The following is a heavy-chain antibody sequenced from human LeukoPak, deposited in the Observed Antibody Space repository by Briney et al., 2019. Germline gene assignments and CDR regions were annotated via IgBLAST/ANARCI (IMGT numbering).Heavy chain of an antibody. D-gene: IGHD4-11*01. V-gene: IGHV4-34*01. Sequence: SETLSLTCAVYGGSFSGYYWSWIRQPPGKGLEWIGETNHSGSTNYNPSLKSRVTISVDTSKNQFSLKLSSVTAADTAVYYCARRAHSNYPYYYYYMDVWGKGTTVTVSS. J-gene: IGHJ6*03. CDR3: ARRAHSNYPYYYYYMDV. CDR2: TNHSGST. CDR1: GGSFSGYY.